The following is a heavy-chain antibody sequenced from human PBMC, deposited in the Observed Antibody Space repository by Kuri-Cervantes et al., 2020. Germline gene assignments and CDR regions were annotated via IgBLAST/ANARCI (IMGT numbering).Heavy chain of an antibody. CDR3: ARGFEYLPHFYGMDV. J-gene: IGHJ6*02. CDR1: GFTFSSYW. Sequence: GESLKISCAASGFTFSSYWMSWVRQAPGKGLEWVSVLYSDGSTYYADSVKGRFTISRDNSKNTLYLQMNSLRAEDTAVYYCARGFEYLPHFYGMDVWGQGTTVTVSS. V-gene: IGHV3-53*05. D-gene: IGHD3-10*01. CDR2: LYSDGST.